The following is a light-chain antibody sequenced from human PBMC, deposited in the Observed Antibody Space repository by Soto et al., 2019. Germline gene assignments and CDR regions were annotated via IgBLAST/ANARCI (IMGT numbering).Light chain of an antibody. CDR1: QSVGSL. J-gene: IGKJ2*01. CDR3: QQSYSLPYT. V-gene: IGKV1-39*01. Sequence: DTQMTQSPSSLSASVGDRVTITCRANQSVGSLLNWFQQKPGKAPKLLIYAASTLQSGAPSRFSGSGAGTDFTLIISTLQPEDLATYYCQQSYSLPYTFGQGTKLEI. CDR2: AAS.